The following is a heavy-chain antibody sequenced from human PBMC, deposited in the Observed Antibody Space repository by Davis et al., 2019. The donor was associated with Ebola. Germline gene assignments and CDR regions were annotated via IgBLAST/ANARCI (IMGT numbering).Heavy chain of an antibody. V-gene: IGHV4-34*01. CDR2: INHSGIT. CDR3: ARDIGGPY. D-gene: IGHD2-15*01. CDR1: GGSLSGHY. J-gene: IGHJ1*01. Sequence: SETLSLTCDVSGGSLSGHYWSWIRQPPGKGLEWIGEINHSGITDYNPSLKSRLTLSVDTSKNQLSLTLTSVTAADTALYYCARDIGGPYWGQGTLVTVSS.